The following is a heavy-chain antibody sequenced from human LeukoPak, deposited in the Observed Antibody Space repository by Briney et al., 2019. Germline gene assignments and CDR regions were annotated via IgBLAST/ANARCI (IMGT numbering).Heavy chain of an antibody. D-gene: IGHD4-23*01. V-gene: IGHV4-34*01. CDR1: GESFSGYY. J-gene: IGHJ4*02. CDR2: INQSGST. CDR3: ATAGPVAPSDGGPIADY. Sequence: KPSETLSLTCAVYGESFSGYYWSWIRQPPGKGLECIGEINQSGSTNYNPPLKSRVTISVDTSKNQFPLTLGSVTAADPSVYYCATAGPVAPSDGGPIADYWGEGTLVTVSS.